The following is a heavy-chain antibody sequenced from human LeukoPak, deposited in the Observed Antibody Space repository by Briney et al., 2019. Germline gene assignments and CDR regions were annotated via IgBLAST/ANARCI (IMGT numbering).Heavy chain of an antibody. D-gene: IGHD3-10*01. V-gene: IGHV1-2*02. J-gene: IGHJ5*02. Sequence: ASVKVSCKASGYTFTDYYIHWVRQAPGQGLECMGWVNPNSGGTNYAQKFQGRVTMTRDTSISTAYMELSRLRSDDTAVYYCARGGSGSYFSWLDPWGQGTLVTVSS. CDR1: GYTFTDYY. CDR2: VNPNSGGT. CDR3: ARGGSGSYFSWLDP.